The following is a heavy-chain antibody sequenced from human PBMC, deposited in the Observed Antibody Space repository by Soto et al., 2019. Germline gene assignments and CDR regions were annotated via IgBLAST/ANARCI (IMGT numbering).Heavy chain of an antibody. CDR3: ARERRVEMDSIDGGDAFDI. V-gene: IGHV3-21*01. Sequence: EVQLLESGGGLVQPGGSLRLSCAASGITFSSYAMTWVRQAPGRGLEWVSSISSSSSYIYYADSVKGRFTISRDNAKNSLYLQMNSLRAEDTAVYYCARERRVEMDSIDGGDAFDIWGQGTMVTVSS. D-gene: IGHD2-2*03. J-gene: IGHJ3*02. CDR1: GITFSSYA. CDR2: ISSSSSYI.